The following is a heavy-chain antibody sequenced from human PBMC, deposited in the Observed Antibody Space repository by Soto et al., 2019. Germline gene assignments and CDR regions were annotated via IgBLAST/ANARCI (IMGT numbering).Heavy chain of an antibody. J-gene: IGHJ4*02. CDR2: IIPIFGTA. CDR1: GGTFSSYA. D-gene: IGHD2-15*01. CDR3: AVGYCSGGSCYPRYFDY. V-gene: IGHV1-69*01. Sequence: QVQLVQSGAEVKKPGSSVKVSCKASGGTFSSYAISWVRQAPGQGIEWMGGIIPIFGTANYAQKFQGRVTITADESTSTAYMELSSLRSEDTAVYYCAVGYCSGGSCYPRYFDYWGQGTLVTVSS.